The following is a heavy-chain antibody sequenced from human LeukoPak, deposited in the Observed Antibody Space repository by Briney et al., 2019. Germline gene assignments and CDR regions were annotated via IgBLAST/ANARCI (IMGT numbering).Heavy chain of an antibody. CDR2: INQDGSEK. CDR3: AKDVHMDV. Sequence: GGSLRLSCAASGFTFSSYWMTWVRQAPGKGLEWVANINQDGSEKYYVDSVKGRFTISRDNSKNTLYLQMNSLRAEDTAVYYCAKDVHMDVWGKGTTVTISS. CDR1: GFTFSSYW. V-gene: IGHV3-7*03. J-gene: IGHJ6*03.